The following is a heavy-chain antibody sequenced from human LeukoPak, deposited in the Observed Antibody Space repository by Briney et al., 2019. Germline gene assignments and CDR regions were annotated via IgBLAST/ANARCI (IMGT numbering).Heavy chain of an antibody. D-gene: IGHD4-11*01. Sequence: SVKVSCKASGGTFSSYAISWVRQAPGQGLEWMGGIIPIFGTANYAQKFQGRVTITTDESTSTAYMELSSLRSEDTAVYYCARDLKGSKDWFDPWGQGTLVTVSS. V-gene: IGHV1-69*05. CDR1: GGTFSSYA. CDR2: IIPIFGTA. J-gene: IGHJ5*02. CDR3: ARDLKGSKDWFDP.